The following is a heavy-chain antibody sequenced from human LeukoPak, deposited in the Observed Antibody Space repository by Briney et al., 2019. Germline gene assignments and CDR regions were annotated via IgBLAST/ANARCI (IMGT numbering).Heavy chain of an antibody. Sequence: GGSLRLSCAASGFTFDDYAMHWVRQAPGKGLEWVSGISWNSGSIGYADSVKGRFTISRDNAKNSLYLQTNSLRAEDTALYYCAKDFSVDYYDSSGLDYWGQGTLVTVSS. CDR2: ISWNSGSI. CDR3: AKDFSVDYYDSSGLDY. J-gene: IGHJ4*02. CDR1: GFTFDDYA. V-gene: IGHV3-9*01. D-gene: IGHD3-22*01.